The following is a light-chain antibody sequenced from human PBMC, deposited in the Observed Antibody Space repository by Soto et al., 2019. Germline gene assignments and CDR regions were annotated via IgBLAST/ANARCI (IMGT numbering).Light chain of an antibody. J-gene: IGKJ4*01. CDR3: HQRSNCPLT. Sequence: EIVLTQSPATLSLSPGERATLSCRASQSVSSYLAWYQQKPGQAPRLLMSDASNRATGIPARFSGSGSGTDFTLTISSLEPEDFAVYYCHQRSNCPLTFGGGTKLEIK. CDR1: QSVSSY. CDR2: DAS. V-gene: IGKV3-11*01.